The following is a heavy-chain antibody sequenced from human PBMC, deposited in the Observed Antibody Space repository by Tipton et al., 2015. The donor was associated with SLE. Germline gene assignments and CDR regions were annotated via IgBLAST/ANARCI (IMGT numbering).Heavy chain of an antibody. CDR2: IFHSGST. D-gene: IGHD6-19*01. J-gene: IGHJ4*02. V-gene: IGHV4-59*01. CDR3: ARVGAAVWLTVDS. Sequence: TLSLTCTVSGSSINTYYWSWIRQPPGKGLEWFGYIFHSGSTKYNPSLESRVAISLDMSKHQVYLSLSSVTAADTAGYLCARVGAAVWLTVDSWGQGTLVIVYS. CDR1: GSSINTYY.